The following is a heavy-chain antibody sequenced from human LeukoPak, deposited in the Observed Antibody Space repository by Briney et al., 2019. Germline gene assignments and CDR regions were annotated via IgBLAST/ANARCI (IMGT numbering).Heavy chain of an antibody. CDR3: ARGSPQNYYDSSGYKGGFDY. Sequence: SVKVSCKASGGTFSSYTISWVRQAPGQGLEWMGRIIPILGIANYAQKFQGRVTITADKSTSTAYMELSSLRSEDTAVYHCARGSPQNYYDSSGYKGGFDYWGQGTLVTVSS. J-gene: IGHJ4*02. CDR2: IIPILGIA. V-gene: IGHV1-69*02. CDR1: GGTFSSYT. D-gene: IGHD3-22*01.